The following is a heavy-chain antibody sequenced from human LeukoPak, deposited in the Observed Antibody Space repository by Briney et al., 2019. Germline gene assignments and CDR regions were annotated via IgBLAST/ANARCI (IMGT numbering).Heavy chain of an antibody. Sequence: PSETLSLTCAVYGGSFSGYYWSWIRQPPGKGLEWIGEINHSGSTNYNPSLKSRVTISVDTSKNQFSLKLSSATAADTAVYYCARIRAYYDFWSGSGFGRYYYYGMDVWGQGTTVTVSS. V-gene: IGHV4-34*01. CDR3: ARIRAYYDFWSGSGFGRYYYYGMDV. CDR2: INHSGST. CDR1: GGSFSGYY. D-gene: IGHD3-3*01. J-gene: IGHJ6*02.